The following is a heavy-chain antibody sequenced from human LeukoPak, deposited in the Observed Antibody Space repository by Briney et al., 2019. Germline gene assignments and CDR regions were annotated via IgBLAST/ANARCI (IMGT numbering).Heavy chain of an antibody. Sequence: ETLSLTCTVSGGSISSYYWSWIRQPPGKGLEWVANIKQDGSEKYYVDSVKGRFTISRDNAKNSLYLKINSLRADDSAVYYCATSGWYQLHGDYWGQGTLVAVSS. J-gene: IGHJ4*02. CDR2: IKQDGSEK. CDR3: ATSGWYQLHGDY. V-gene: IGHV3-7*01. D-gene: IGHD2-2*01. CDR1: GGSISSYY.